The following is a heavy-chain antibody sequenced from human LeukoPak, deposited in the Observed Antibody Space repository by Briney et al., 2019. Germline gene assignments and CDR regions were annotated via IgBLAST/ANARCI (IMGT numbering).Heavy chain of an antibody. V-gene: IGHV1-8*01. Sequence: GASVKVSCKTSGYPFTTYEINWVRQAAGQGLGWMGWVHPDTGYADYAQKFQGRVTMTSDTSISTAYMELSSLRSDDTAVYFCARGPRNDPWGQGTLVTVSS. D-gene: IGHD1-14*01. CDR1: GYPFTTYE. CDR3: ARGPRNDP. J-gene: IGHJ5*02. CDR2: VHPDTGYA.